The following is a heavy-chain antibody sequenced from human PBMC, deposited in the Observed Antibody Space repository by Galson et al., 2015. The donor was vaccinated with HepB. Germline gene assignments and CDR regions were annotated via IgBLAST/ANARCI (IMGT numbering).Heavy chain of an antibody. CDR1: GFTFSSYG. D-gene: IGHD3-22*01. CDR2: IWYDGSKE. J-gene: IGHJ4*02. Sequence: SLRLSCAASGFTFSSYGMHWVRQAPGKGLEWVAGIWYDGSKEYYADSVKGRFTISRDNSENTLYLQMNSLRAEDTAMYYCARAPMSMMVGYFDYWGQGILVTVSS. CDR3: ARAPMSMMVGYFDY. V-gene: IGHV3-33*01.